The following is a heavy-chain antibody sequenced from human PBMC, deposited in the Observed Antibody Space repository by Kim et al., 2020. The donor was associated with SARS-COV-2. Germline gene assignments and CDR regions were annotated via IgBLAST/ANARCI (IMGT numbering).Heavy chain of an antibody. CDR2: ISAYNGNT. CDR3: ASNEPEGSYYYYYGMDV. CDR1: GYTFTSYG. D-gene: IGHD2-8*01. V-gene: IGHV1-18*01. Sequence: ASVKVSCKASGYTFTSYGISWVRQAPGQGLEWMGWISAYNGNTNYAHKLQGRVTMTTDTSTSTAYMELRSLRSDDTAVYYCASNEPEGSYYYYYGMDVWGQGTTVTVSS. J-gene: IGHJ6*02.